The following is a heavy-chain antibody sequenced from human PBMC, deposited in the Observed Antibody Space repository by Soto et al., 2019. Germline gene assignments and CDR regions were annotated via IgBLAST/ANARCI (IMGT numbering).Heavy chain of an antibody. CDR1: GGSFSGYY. Sequence: QVQLQQWGAGLLKPSETLSLTCAVYGGSFSGYYWSWIRQPPGKGLEWIGEINHSGSTNYNPSLKSRVTISVDTSKNQFSLKLSSVTAADTAVYYCARGGIGWFGELNDYWGQGTLVTVSS. CDR2: INHSGST. J-gene: IGHJ4*02. V-gene: IGHV4-34*01. CDR3: ARGGIGWFGELNDY. D-gene: IGHD3-10*01.